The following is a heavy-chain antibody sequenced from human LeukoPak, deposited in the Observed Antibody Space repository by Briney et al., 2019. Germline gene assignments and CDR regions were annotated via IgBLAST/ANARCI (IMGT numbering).Heavy chain of an antibody. Sequence: GGSLRLSCAASGFTFSSYAMSWVRQAPGKGLEWVSAISGSGGSTYYADSVKGRFTISRDNTKNTLYLQMNSLRAEDTAVYYCAKARGGDYMNWFDPWGQGTLVTVSS. CDR3: AKARGGDYMNWFDP. CDR2: ISGSGGST. CDR1: GFTFSSYA. D-gene: IGHD3-10*01. J-gene: IGHJ5*02. V-gene: IGHV3-23*01.